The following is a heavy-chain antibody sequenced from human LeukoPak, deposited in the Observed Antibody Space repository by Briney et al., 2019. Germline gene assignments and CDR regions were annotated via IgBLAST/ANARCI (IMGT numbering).Heavy chain of an antibody. CDR3: TRDVAESGNTAFDI. V-gene: IGHV3-72*01. D-gene: IGHD3-3*01. J-gene: IGHJ3*02. CDR1: GFTLSDQY. CDR2: SRNKAKSHTT. Sequence: PGGPLRLSCAASGFTLSDQYIDWVRQAPGKGLEWIARSRNKAKSHTTKFAASVKDSFVISRDDSGNLVYLQMYSLKIEDTAVYFCTRDVAESGNTAFDIWGQGTEVTVSS.